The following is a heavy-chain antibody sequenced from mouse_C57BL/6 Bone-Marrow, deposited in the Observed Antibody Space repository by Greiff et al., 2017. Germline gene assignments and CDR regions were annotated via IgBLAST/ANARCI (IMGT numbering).Heavy chain of an antibody. V-gene: IGHV1-59*01. CDR2: IDPSDSYT. Sequence: QVQLKQPGAELVRPGTSVKLSCKASGYTFTSYWMHWVKQRPGQGLEWIGVIDPSDSYTNYNQKFKGKATLTVETSSSSAYMQLSSLTSEDSAVYCCARGGLRKAMDYWGQGTSVSVSS. J-gene: IGHJ4*01. D-gene: IGHD3-1*01. CDR1: GYTFTSYW. CDR3: ARGGLRKAMDY.